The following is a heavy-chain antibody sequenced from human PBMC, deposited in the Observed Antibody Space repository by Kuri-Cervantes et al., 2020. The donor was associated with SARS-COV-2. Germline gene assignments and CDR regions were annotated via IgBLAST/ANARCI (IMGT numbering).Heavy chain of an antibody. V-gene: IGHV1-2*04. Sequence: ASVKVSCKASGYTFTGYYIHWVRQAPGQGLEWMGWINPNSGGTNYAQKFQGWVTMTRDTSINTAYMELSRLRSDDTAVYYCARGMVRGIIQYYYYAMDVWGQGTTVTVSS. CDR1: GYTFTGYY. J-gene: IGHJ6*02. CDR2: INPNSGGT. CDR3: ARGMVRGIIQYYYYAMDV. D-gene: IGHD3-10*01.